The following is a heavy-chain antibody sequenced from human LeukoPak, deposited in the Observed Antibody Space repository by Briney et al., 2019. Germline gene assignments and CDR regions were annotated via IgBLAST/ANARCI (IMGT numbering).Heavy chain of an antibody. CDR2: INPSGGST. V-gene: IGHV1-46*01. CDR3: ARSLLWFGELLETLDY. Sequence: GASVKVSCKASGYTFTSYYMHWVRQAPGQGLEWMGIINPSGGSTSYAQKFQGRVTMTRDTSTSTVYMELSSLGSEDTAVYYCARSLLWFGELLETLDYWGQGTLVTVSS. J-gene: IGHJ4*02. D-gene: IGHD3-10*01. CDR1: GYTFTSYY.